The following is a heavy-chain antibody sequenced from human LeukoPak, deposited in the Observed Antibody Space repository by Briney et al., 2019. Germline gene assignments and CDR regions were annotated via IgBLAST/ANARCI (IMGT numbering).Heavy chain of an antibody. CDR1: GGSISSYY. V-gene: IGHV4-59*12. Sequence: SETLSLTCTVSGGSISSYYWSWIRQPPGKGLEWIGYIYYSGSTNYNPSLKSRVTISVDTSKNQFSLKLSSVTAADTAVYYCARGAGYSSSWYHLTYYFDYWGQGTLVTVSS. D-gene: IGHD6-13*01. CDR2: IYYSGST. CDR3: ARGAGYSSSWYHLTYYFDY. J-gene: IGHJ4*02.